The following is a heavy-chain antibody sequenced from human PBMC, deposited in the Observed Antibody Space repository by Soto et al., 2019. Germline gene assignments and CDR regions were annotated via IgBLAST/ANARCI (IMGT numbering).Heavy chain of an antibody. J-gene: IGHJ4*02. V-gene: IGHV4-38-2*01. CDR3: ARYFHTYSGPPI. D-gene: IGHD5-12*01. CDR2: VDHSGST. CDR1: GYVITSGYY. Sequence: SETLSLTCVVSGYVITSGYYWGWIRQPPGKGLEWIGAVDHSGSTYYDPSLQGRVTISIDTSKNQFSLKLTSVTAADTALYYCARYFHTYSGPPIWGQGTLVTVSS.